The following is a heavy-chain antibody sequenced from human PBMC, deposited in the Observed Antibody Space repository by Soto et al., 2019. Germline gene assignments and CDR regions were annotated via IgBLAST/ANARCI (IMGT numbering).Heavy chain of an antibody. CDR2: ISSDGTSK. D-gene: IGHD3-3*01. Sequence: QVHLVESGGGVVQPGRPLRLSCAAFGFTFSGHTMHWVRQTPGKGLEWVAHISSDGTSKDHAHSVEGRFTISRDNPRNTLYLELNSLRVEDSAVYYCVRSDCGSGVCRLLDIWGQGTTVTVS. CDR1: GFTFSGHT. CDR3: VRSDCGSGVCRLLDI. J-gene: IGHJ6*02. V-gene: IGHV3-30-3*01.